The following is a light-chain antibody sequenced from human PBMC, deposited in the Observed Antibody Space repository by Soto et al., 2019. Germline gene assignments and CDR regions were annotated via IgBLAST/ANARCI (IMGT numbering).Light chain of an antibody. J-gene: IGKJ4*01. Sequence: EIVMTQSPATLSVSPGEGATLSCRASLSISTNLAWYQQKPGQAPRLLMYGASTRATGIPARFSGSGSRTEFTLTICGLQSEDFAVYSCQQYNNWPLTFGGGTKVEIK. CDR1: LSISTN. V-gene: IGKV3-15*01. CDR2: GAS. CDR3: QQYNNWPLT.